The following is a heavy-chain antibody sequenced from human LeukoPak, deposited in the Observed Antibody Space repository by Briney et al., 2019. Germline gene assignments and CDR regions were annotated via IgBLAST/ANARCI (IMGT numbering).Heavy chain of an antibody. V-gene: IGHV4-31*03. D-gene: IGHD4-23*01. J-gene: IGHJ6*02. CDR1: GGSISNGDYC. CDR2: IYYTGST. Sequence: SQTLSLTCTVSGGSISNGDYCWSWIRQHPGKGLEWIGYIYYTGSTYYNPSLKSRVTISVDTPKNQFSLKLSPVTAADTAVYYCARVDYGGNSVSPYYGMDVWGQGTTVTVSS. CDR3: ARVDYGGNSVSPYYGMDV.